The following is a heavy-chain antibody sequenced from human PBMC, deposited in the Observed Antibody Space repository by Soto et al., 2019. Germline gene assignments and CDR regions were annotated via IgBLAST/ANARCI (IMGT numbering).Heavy chain of an antibody. V-gene: IGHV3-23*01. Sequence: EVQLLESGGGLVQPGGSLRLSCAASGFTFSSYAMSWVRQAPGKGLEWVSAISGSGGSTYYADSVKGRFTISRDNSKNTLYLQMNSLRAEDTAVYYCAKDTTYYYDSSGYFGYWGQGTLVTVSS. CDR1: GFTFSSYA. J-gene: IGHJ4*02. CDR2: ISGSGGST. D-gene: IGHD3-22*01. CDR3: AKDTTYYYDSSGYFGY.